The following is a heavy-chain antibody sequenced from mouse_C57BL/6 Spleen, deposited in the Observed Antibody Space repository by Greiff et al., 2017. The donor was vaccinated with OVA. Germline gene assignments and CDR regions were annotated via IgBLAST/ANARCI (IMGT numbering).Heavy chain of an antibody. J-gene: IGHJ4*01. V-gene: IGHV1-18*01. Sequence: VQLQQSGPELVKPGASVKIPCKASGYTFTDYNMDWVKQSPGKSLEWIGDINPNNGGTIYNQKFKGKATLTVDKSSSTAYMELRSLTSEDTAVYDCARIRDGKGYYAMDYWGQGTSVTVSS. CDR2: INPNNGGT. D-gene: IGHD2-1*01. CDR3: ARIRDGKGYYAMDY. CDR1: GYTFTDYN.